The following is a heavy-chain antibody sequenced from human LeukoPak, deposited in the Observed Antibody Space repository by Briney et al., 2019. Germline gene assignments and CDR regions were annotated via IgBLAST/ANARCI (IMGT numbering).Heavy chain of an antibody. CDR1: GGSISRSNW. V-gene: IGHV4-4*02. Sequence: SETLSLTCTVSGGSISRSNWWSWVRQPPGKGLEWIGEIHDTGSTNYNPPLKSRVTMSLDKSKNQFSLNLNSVTAADTAVYYRATYYDILSGYTFDYWGQGTLVAVSS. D-gene: IGHD3-9*01. J-gene: IGHJ4*02. CDR3: ATYYDILSGYTFDY. CDR2: IHDTGST.